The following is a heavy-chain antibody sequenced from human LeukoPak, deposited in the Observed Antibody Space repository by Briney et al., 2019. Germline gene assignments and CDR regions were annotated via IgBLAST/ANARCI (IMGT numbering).Heavy chain of an antibody. CDR2: VYSDGRT. CDR1: GFIVGLND. J-gene: IGHJ4*02. CDR3: ARDLGYYYDSSGYPYYFDY. V-gene: IGHV3-53*01. Sequence: PGGSLRLSCAASGFIVGLNDISWVRQAPGKGLEWVSVVYSDGRTYYADSVKGRFTISRDNSKNTLYLHMNSLRAEDTAVYYCARDLGYYYDSSGYPYYFDYWGQGTLVTVSS. D-gene: IGHD3-22*01.